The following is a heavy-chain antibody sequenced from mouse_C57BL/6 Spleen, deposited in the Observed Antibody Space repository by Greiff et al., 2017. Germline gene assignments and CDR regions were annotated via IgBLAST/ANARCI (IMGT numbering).Heavy chain of an antibody. CDR3: ARSGDGYSY. CDR1: GYTFTDYY. CDR2: INPNNGGT. Sequence: VQLQQSGPELVKPGASVKISCKASGYTFTDYYMNWVKQSHGKSLEWIGDINPNNGGTSYNQKFKGKATLTVDKSSSTAYMQLHSLTSEDSAVYYCARSGDGYSYWGQGTTLTVSS. D-gene: IGHD2-3*01. J-gene: IGHJ2*01. V-gene: IGHV1-26*01.